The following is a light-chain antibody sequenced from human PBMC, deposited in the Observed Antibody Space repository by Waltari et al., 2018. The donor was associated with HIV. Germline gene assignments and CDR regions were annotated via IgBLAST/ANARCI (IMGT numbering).Light chain of an antibody. V-gene: IGLV2-14*01. Sequence: QFALTQPASVSGSPGQSITISCTGSSSDIGYYNYVSWYQQHPGKAPTLIIYEVSSLPPGICSLFAGSRSGNTASLTIAGLQAEDEADYFCSSLTNSATLSVLFGGGTQLTVL. CDR3: SSLTNSATLSVL. CDR2: EVS. CDR1: SSDIGYYNY. J-gene: IGLJ3*02.